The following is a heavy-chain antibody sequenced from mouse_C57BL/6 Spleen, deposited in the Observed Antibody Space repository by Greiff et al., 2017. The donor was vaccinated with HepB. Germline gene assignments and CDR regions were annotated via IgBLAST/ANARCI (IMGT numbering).Heavy chain of an antibody. V-gene: IGHV3-6*01. Sequence: VQLQQSGPGLVKPSQSLSLTCSVPGYSITSGYYWNWIRQFPGNKLEWMGYISYDGSNNYNPSLKNRISITRDTSKNQFFLKLNSVTTEDTATYYCARAYGSSYDWYFDVWGTGTTVTVSS. D-gene: IGHD1-1*01. J-gene: IGHJ1*03. CDR2: ISYDGSN. CDR3: ARAYGSSYDWYFDV. CDR1: GYSITSGYY.